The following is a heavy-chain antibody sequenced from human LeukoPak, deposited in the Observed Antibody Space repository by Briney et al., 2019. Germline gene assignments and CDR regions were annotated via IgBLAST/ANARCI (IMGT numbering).Heavy chain of an antibody. J-gene: IGHJ2*01. D-gene: IGHD2-2*02. CDR3: ARVIVVVPAAIGAHWYFDL. Sequence: ASETLSLTCTVSGGSISSYYWRWIRQPPGKGLEWIGYIYYSGSTNSNPPLKSHDTISVNTSKNQFSLKLSSGTAADTAVYYCARVIVVVPAAIGAHWYFDLWGRGTLVTVS. V-gene: IGHV4-59*01. CDR2: IYYSGST. CDR1: GGSISSYY.